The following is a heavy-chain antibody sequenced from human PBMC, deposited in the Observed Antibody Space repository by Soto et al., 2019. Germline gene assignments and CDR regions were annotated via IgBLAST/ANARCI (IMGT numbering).Heavy chain of an antibody. CDR2: ISSSGSTI. V-gene: IGHV3-48*03. J-gene: IGHJ6*01. D-gene: IGHD6-13*01. Sequence: PGGSLRLSCAASGFTFSSYEMNWVRQAPGKGLEWVSYISSSGSTIYYADSVKGRFTISRDNAKNSPYLQMNSLRAEDTAMYYCARAYSTSLYDYFYYGMDVWGQGTTVTVSS. CDR3: ARAYSTSLYDYFYYGMDV. CDR1: GFTFSSYE.